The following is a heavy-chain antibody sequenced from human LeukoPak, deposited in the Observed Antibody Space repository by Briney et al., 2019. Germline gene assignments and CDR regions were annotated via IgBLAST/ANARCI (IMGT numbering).Heavy chain of an antibody. J-gene: IGHJ5*02. CDR1: GFTFSSYA. CDR3: ATMRGFPNWFGP. Sequence: PGGSLSLSCAASGFTFSSYAMGWVRQTPGKGLEWVSCISSSGVNTYYADSVEGRFTISRDNSKNTLYLQMNSLRTEDTALYYCATMRGFPNWFGPWGQGALVTVSS. V-gene: IGHV3-23*01. CDR2: ISSSGVNT.